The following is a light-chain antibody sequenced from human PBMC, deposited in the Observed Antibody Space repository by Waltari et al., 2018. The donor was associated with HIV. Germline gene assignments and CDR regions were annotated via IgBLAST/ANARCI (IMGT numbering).Light chain of an antibody. J-gene: IGLJ3*02. Sequence: QSVLTPPPSVSAAPGQKVTISCSGRTSNIGNDYVSWYQHVPGAAPRLLIYDNNKRPSGIPDRFSGSRSGTSATLGITGFQTGDEAHYYCGTWDRSLSAAVFGGGTKLTVL. CDR3: GTWDRSLSAAV. CDR2: DNN. CDR1: TSNIGNDY. V-gene: IGLV1-51*01.